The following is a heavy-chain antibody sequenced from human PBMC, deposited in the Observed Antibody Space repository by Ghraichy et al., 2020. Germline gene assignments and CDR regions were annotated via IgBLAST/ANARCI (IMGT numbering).Heavy chain of an antibody. D-gene: IGHD3-3*01. CDR2: INHSGST. CDR3: ARSLPYYDFWSGYS. Sequence: SETLSLTCAVYGGSFSGYYWSWIRQPPGKGLEWIGEINHSGSTNYNPSLKSRVTISVDTSKNQFSLKLSSVTAADTAVYYCARSLPYYDFWSGYSWGQGTLVTVSS. CDR1: GGSFSGYY. V-gene: IGHV4-34*01. J-gene: IGHJ4*02.